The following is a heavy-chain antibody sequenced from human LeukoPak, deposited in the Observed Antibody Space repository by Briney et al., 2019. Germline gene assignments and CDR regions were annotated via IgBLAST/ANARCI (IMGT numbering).Heavy chain of an antibody. CDR1: GFTVSSNY. Sequence: GGSLRLSCAASGFTVSSNYMSWVRHTPGKGLEWVSGIRSNGITTYYADSVKGRFTTSRDNSKNTVYLQMNSLSADDTALYFCVRDRAWGSYEYWGQGAMVTVSS. CDR2: IRSNGITT. D-gene: IGHD7-27*01. CDR3: VRDRAWGSYEY. V-gene: IGHV3-53*01. J-gene: IGHJ4*02.